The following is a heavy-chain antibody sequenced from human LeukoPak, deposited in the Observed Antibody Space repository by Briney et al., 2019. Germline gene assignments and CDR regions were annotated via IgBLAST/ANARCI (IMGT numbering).Heavy chain of an antibody. J-gene: IGHJ4*02. CDR3: ARDVYCGGDCSYFDY. V-gene: IGHV4-61*08. CDR1: GGSISSGDYY. D-gene: IGHD2-21*02. Sequence: SETLSLTCTVSGGSISSGDYYWSWIRQPPGKGLEWIGYIYYSGSTNYNPSLKSRLTISVDTSKNQFSLKLSSVTAADTAVYYCARDVYCGGDCSYFDYWGQGTLVTVSS. CDR2: IYYSGST.